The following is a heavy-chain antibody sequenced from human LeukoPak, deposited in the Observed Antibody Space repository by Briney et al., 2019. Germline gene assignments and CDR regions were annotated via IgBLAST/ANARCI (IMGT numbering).Heavy chain of an antibody. V-gene: IGHV4-30-4*01. J-gene: IGHJ5*02. CDR2: IYYSGST. CDR3: ARLTVTADSPFDP. Sequence: SQTLSLTCTVSGGSISSGVYYWSWIRQPPGKGLEWIGYIYYSGSTYYNPSLKSRVTISVDTSKNQFSLKLSSVTAADTAVYYCARLTVTADSPFDPWGQGTLVTVSS. CDR1: GGSISSGVYY. D-gene: IGHD2-21*02.